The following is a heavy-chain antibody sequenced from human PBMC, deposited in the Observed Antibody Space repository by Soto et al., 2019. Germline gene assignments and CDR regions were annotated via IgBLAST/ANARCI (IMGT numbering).Heavy chain of an antibody. CDR2: ISYDGSNK. D-gene: IGHD5-18*01. Sequence: GGSLRLSCAASGFTFSSYGMHWVRQAPGKGLEWVAVISYDGSNKYYADSVKGRFTISRDNSKNTLYLQMNSLRAEDTAVYYCAKVLYSYGYGETAYYFDYWGQGTLVTVSS. CDR3: AKVLYSYGYGETAYYFDY. J-gene: IGHJ4*02. V-gene: IGHV3-30*18. CDR1: GFTFSSYG.